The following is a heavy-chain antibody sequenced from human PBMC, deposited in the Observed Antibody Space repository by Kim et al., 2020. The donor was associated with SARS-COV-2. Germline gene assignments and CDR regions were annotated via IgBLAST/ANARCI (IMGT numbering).Heavy chain of an antibody. Sequence: GGSLRLSCAASGFTFSSYGMHWVRQAPGKGLEWVAVISYDGSNKYYADSVKGRFTISRDNSKNTLYLQMNSLRAEDTAVYYCAKALPGGYSSSSFNYYYGMDVWGQGTTVTVSS. D-gene: IGHD6-6*01. V-gene: IGHV3-30*18. CDR1: GFTFSSYG. CDR3: AKALPGGYSSSSFNYYYGMDV. J-gene: IGHJ6*02. CDR2: ISYDGSNK.